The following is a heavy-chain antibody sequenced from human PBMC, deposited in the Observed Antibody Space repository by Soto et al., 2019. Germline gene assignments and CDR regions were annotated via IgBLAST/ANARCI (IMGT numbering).Heavy chain of an antibody. V-gene: IGHV4-39*01. J-gene: IGHJ6*02. Sequence: SETLSLTCTVSGGSISSRSHYWGWIRQSPGKHLEWIGSSYYRGNTHYNPSLKTRVTISVDTSKNQFSLKVSSVTAADTAVYYCARGKKVLMVYAPGGYGMDVWGQGTTVTVSS. D-gene: IGHD2-8*01. CDR1: GGSISSRSHY. CDR2: SYYRGNT. CDR3: ARGKKVLMVYAPGGYGMDV.